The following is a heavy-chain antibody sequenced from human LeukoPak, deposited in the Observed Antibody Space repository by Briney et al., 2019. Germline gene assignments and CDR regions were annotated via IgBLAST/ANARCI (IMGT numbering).Heavy chain of an antibody. J-gene: IGHJ4*02. V-gene: IGHV4-59*12. D-gene: IGHD4-17*01. Sequence: PSETLSLTCTVSGGSISSYYWSWIRQSPGKGLECIGYIHYTGSTNYNPSLKSRVTISVETSKNQFSLKLKSVTAADTAVYYCARVAYGDYEDPYFDYWGQGTLVTVSS. CDR1: GGSISSYY. CDR2: IHYTGST. CDR3: ARVAYGDYEDPYFDY.